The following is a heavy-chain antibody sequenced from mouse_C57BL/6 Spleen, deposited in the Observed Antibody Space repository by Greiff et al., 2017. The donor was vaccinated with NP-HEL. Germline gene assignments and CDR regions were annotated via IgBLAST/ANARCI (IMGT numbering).Heavy chain of an antibody. V-gene: IGHV7-3*01. CDR1: GFTFTDYY. CDR2: IRNKANGYTT. J-gene: IGHJ4*01. Sequence: EVKLVESGGGLVQPGGSLSLSCAASGFTFTDYYMSWVRQPPGKALEWLGFIRNKANGYTTEYSASVKGLFTISRENSQSILYLQMNALRAEDSATYYFARYGGSYVNCAMDYWGQGTSVTVSS. CDR3: ARYGGSYVNCAMDY. D-gene: IGHD1-1*02.